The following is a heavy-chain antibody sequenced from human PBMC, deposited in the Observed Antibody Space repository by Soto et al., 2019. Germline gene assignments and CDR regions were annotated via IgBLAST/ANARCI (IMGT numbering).Heavy chain of an antibody. D-gene: IGHD4-4*01. Sequence: ASVKVSCKASGCTFSSYAISWVRQAPGQGLEWMGGIIPIFGTANYAQKFQGRVTITADESTSTAYMELSSLRSEDTAVYYCTRDSPSTGAYNWFDPWGQGTLVTVSS. CDR3: TRDSPSTGAYNWFDP. V-gene: IGHV1-69*13. J-gene: IGHJ5*02. CDR2: IIPIFGTA. CDR1: GCTFSSYA.